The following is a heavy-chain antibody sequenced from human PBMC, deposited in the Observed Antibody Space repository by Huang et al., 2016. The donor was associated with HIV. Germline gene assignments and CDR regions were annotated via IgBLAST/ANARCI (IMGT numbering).Heavy chain of an antibody. CDR1: GYSFTNYW. CDR2: IYPGDSDA. D-gene: IGHD1-26*01. CDR3: ARRGFNTGSSPDS. Sequence: EVQLVQSGPEVKKPGESMKISCRVSGYSFTNYWIVWVRQRPGKGLEWMAIIYPGDSDAAYNPSFRGQVTISADTSINAAHLQWDSLKTSDSAIYYCARRGFNTGSSPDSWSQGTLVTVSS. J-gene: IGHJ4*02. V-gene: IGHV5-51*01.